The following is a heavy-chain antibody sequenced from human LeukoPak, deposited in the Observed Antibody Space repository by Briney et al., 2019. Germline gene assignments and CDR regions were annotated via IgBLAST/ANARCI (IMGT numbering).Heavy chain of an antibody. D-gene: IGHD6-19*01. CDR1: GGSFSGYY. V-gene: IGHV4-34*01. CDR2: INHSGST. CDR3: ARQTSSSRGD. Sequence: NPSETLSLTCAVYGGSFSGYYWSWIRQPPGKGLEWIGEINHSGSTNYNPSLKSRVTISVDTSKNQFSLKLSSVTAADTAVYYCARQTSSSRGDWGQGTLVTVSS. J-gene: IGHJ4*02.